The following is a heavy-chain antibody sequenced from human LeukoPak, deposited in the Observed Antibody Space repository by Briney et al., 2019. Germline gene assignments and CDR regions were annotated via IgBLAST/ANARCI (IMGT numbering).Heavy chain of an antibody. CDR2: ISGHNDDT. CDR1: GYTFTSYA. D-gene: IGHD2-15*01. V-gene: IGHV1-18*01. J-gene: IGHJ6*03. Sequence: ASVKVSCKASGYTFTSYAISWVRQAPGQRLEWMGWISGHNDDTNYAQRLQGRVTMTTDTSTSTAYRELRSMRSDDTAVYYCARAGYCSGGSCYPYYYYYYMDVWGKGTTVTVSS. CDR3: ARAGYCSGGSCYPYYYYYYMDV.